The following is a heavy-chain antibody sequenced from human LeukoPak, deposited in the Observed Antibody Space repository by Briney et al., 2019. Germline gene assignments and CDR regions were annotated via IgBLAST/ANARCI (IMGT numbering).Heavy chain of an antibody. D-gene: IGHD6-13*01. CDR3: ARIISLGSSWYYDVGDY. CDR1: GFTFSSYS. V-gene: IGHV3-48*02. J-gene: IGHJ4*02. Sequence: GGSLRLSCAASGFTFSSYSMNWVRQAPGKGLEWVSYISSSSSTIYYADSVKGRFIISRDNAKNSLYLQMNSLRDEDTAVYYCARIISLGSSWYYDVGDYWGQGTLVTVSS. CDR2: ISSSSSTI.